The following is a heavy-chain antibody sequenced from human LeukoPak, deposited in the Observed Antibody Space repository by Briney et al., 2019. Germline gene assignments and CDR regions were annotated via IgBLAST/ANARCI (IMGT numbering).Heavy chain of an antibody. CDR3: ARSVAGALRTNDY. J-gene: IGHJ4*02. CDR1: GFTLSSYW. CDR2: IKQDGSEK. V-gene: IGHV3-7*05. D-gene: IGHD6-19*01. Sequence: GGSLRLSCAASGFTLSSYWMSWVRQAPGKGLEWVANIKQDGSEKYYVDSVKGRFTISRDNAKNSLYLQMNSLRAEDTAVYYCARSVAGALRTNDYWGQGTLVTVSS.